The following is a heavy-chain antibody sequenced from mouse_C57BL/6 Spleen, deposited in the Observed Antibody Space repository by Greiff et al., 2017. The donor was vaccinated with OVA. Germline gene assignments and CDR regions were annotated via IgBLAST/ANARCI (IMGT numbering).Heavy chain of an antibody. CDR3: ARKEWLLRRAWFAY. J-gene: IGHJ3*01. CDR1: GYTFTDYN. D-gene: IGHD2-3*01. CDR2: INPNNGGT. Sequence: EVQLQESGPELVKPGASVKIPCKASGYTFTDYNMDWVKQSHGKSLEWIGDINPNNGGTIYNQKFKGKATLTVDKSSSTAYMELRSLTSEDTAVYYCARKEWLLRRAWFAYWGQGTLVTVSA. V-gene: IGHV1-18*01.